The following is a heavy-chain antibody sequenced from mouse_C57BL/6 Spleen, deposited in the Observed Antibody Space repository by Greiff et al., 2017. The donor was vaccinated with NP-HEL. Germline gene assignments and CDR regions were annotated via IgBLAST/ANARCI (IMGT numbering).Heavy chain of an antibody. D-gene: IGHD2-4*01. V-gene: IGHV1-82*01. CDR1: GYAFSSSW. Sequence: QVQLKESGPELVKPGASVKISCKASGYAFSSSWMNWVKQRPGKGLEWIGRIYPGDGDTNYNGKFKGKATLTADKSSSTAYMQLSSLTSEDSAVYFCAREEDDYVDDGTSFAYWGQGTLVTVSA. CDR2: IYPGDGDT. CDR3: AREEDDYVDDGTSFAY. J-gene: IGHJ3*01.